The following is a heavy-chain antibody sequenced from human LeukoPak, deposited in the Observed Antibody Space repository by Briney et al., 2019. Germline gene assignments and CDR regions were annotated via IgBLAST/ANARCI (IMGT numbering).Heavy chain of an antibody. Sequence: GGSLRLSCAAFGFTVRTSYMSWVRQAPGKGLEWVSVIYSVGSTFYAESVKGRFTIAGDNSKNTLYLQMNSLRAEDTAVYYCARGSLWFGQYYFDSWGQGTLVTVSS. J-gene: IGHJ4*02. V-gene: IGHV3-66*01. CDR2: IYSVGST. CDR1: GFTVRTSY. CDR3: ARGSLWFGQYYFDS. D-gene: IGHD3-10*01.